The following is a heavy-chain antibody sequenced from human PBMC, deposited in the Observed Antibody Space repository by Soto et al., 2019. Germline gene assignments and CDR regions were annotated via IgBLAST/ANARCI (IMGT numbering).Heavy chain of an antibody. CDR1: GFTFSSYA. D-gene: IGHD1-26*01. Sequence: QVQLVESGGGVVQPGRSLRLSCAASGFTFSSYAMHWVRQAPGKGLEWVAVISYDGSNKYYADSVKGRFTISRDNSKNTLYLQMNSLRAEDTAAYYCARETLIVGATDFDYWGQGTLVTVSS. CDR2: ISYDGSNK. J-gene: IGHJ4*02. CDR3: ARETLIVGATDFDY. V-gene: IGHV3-30-3*01.